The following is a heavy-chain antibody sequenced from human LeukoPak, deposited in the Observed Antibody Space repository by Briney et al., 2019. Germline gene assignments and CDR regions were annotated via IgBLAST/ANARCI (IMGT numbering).Heavy chain of an antibody. D-gene: IGHD3-16*02. V-gene: IGHV3-53*01. CDR2: IYRDDTT. CDR1: GXPVSSNY. CDR3: ARAPYGVGYTAERDY. J-gene: IGHJ4*02. Sequence: GGSLRLSCAASGXPVSSNYMSWVRQAPGKGLEWVSVIYRDDTTYYADSVKGRFTIFRDNSKNTLYLQMNSLRDDDTAVYYCARAPYGVGYTAERDYWGQGTLVTVSS.